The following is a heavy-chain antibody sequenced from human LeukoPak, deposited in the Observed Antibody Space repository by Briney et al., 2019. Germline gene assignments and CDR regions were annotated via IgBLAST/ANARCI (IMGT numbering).Heavy chain of an antibody. Sequence: GGSLRLSCAASGFTFSSYWMSWVRQAPGKGLEWVANIKQDGSEKYYVDSVKGRFTISRDNAKNSLYLQMNSLRAEDTAVYYCARVGRGRYSSSYNYGMDVWGQGTTVTVSS. CDR1: GFTFSSYW. J-gene: IGHJ6*02. CDR3: ARVGRGRYSSSYNYGMDV. D-gene: IGHD6-13*01. V-gene: IGHV3-7*04. CDR2: IKQDGSEK.